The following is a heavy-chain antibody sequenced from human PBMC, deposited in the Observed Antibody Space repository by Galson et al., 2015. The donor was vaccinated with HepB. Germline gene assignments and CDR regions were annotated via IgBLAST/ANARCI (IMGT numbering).Heavy chain of an antibody. V-gene: IGHV3-33*01. CDR3: ARDRGSSWCDAFDI. Sequence: FTFSSYGMHWVRQAPGKGLEWVAVIWYDGSNKYYADSVKGRFTISRDNSKNTLYLQMNSLRAEDTAVYYCARDRGSSWCDAFDIWGQGTMVTVSS. CDR2: IWYDGSNK. J-gene: IGHJ3*02. CDR1: FTFSSYG. D-gene: IGHD6-13*01.